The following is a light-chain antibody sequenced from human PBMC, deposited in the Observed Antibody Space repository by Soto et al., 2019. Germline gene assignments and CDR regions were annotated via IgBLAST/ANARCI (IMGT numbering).Light chain of an antibody. CDR3: AAWDDTLRARV. V-gene: IGLV1-44*01. CDR1: NSNIGRND. J-gene: IGLJ2*01. CDR2: SID. Sequence: QSVLAQPPSASGTPGQRVTISCSGSNSNIGRNDVTWYQQVPGTAPQCLIYSIDQRPSGVPDRISGSRSGTSASLAISGLQSGDEAEYYCAAWDDTLRARVFGGGTKLTVL.